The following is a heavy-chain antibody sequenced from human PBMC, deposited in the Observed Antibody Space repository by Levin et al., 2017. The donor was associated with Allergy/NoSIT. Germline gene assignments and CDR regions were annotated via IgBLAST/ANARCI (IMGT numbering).Heavy chain of an antibody. J-gene: IGHJ4*02. CDR2: IYYSGTT. V-gene: IGHV4-31*03. CDR1: GGSISSVDYY. CDR3: AGGPDYSRSDY. Sequence: PSETLSLTCTVSGGSISSVDYYWSWIRQHPGKGLEWIGCIYYSGTTYYSPSLKSRVTMSVDTSKNQFSLTLSSVTAADTAVYYCAGGPDYSRSDYWGQGTRVTVSS. D-gene: IGHD4-11*01.